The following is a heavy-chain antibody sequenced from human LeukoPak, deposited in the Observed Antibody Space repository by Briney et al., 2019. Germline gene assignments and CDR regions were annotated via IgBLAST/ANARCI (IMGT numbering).Heavy chain of an antibody. CDR1: GFTFSSYG. CDR3: AAQRIVVVPAGLDY. Sequence: GGSLRLSCAASGFTFSSYGMHWVRQAPGKGLEWVAVISYDGSNKYYADSVKGRFTISRDNSKNTLYLQMNSLRAEDTAVYYCAAQRIVVVPAGLDYWGQGTLVTVSS. D-gene: IGHD2-2*01. V-gene: IGHV3-30*03. CDR2: ISYDGSNK. J-gene: IGHJ4*02.